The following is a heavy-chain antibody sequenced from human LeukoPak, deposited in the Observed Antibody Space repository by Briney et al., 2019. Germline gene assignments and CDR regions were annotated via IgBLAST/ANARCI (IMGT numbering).Heavy chain of an antibody. J-gene: IGHJ4*02. CDR3: ARHGNDYGDCWFDY. V-gene: IGHV4-39*01. CDR1: GGSISSSTYY. CDR2: KYYSGNS. D-gene: IGHD4-17*01. Sequence: SETLSLTCTVSGGSISSSTYYWGWIRQPPGKGLELIGSKYYSGNSYYNPSLKSRVSISVDTSKNQFSLKVTSVTAADTAVYYCARHGNDYGDCWFDYWGLGNLVIVSS.